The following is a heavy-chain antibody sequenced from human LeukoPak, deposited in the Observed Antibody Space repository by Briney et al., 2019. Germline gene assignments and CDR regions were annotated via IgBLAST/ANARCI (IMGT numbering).Heavy chain of an antibody. J-gene: IGHJ4*02. CDR3: ARGANHDYDYVWGSYRYRRYYFDY. D-gene: IGHD3-16*02. V-gene: IGHV4-34*01. CDR1: GGSFSGYY. CDR2: INHSGSA. Sequence: SETLSLTCAVYGGSFSGYYWSWIRPPPGKGLEWIGEINHSGSANYNPSLKSRVTISVDTSKNQFSLKLSSVTAADTAVYYCARGANHDYDYVWGSYRYRRYYFDYWDQGTLVTVSS.